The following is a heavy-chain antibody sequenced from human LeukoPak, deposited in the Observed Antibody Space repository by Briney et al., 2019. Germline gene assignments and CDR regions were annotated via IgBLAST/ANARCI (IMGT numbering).Heavy chain of an antibody. Sequence: SETLSLTCAVSGGSISSSNWWSWVRQPPGKGLEWIGEIYHSGSTNYNPSLKSRVTISVDTSKNQFSLKLSSVTAADTAVYYCARVSLGGSYYSPGYYFDYWGQGTLVTVSS. V-gene: IGHV4-4*02. D-gene: IGHD1-26*01. J-gene: IGHJ4*02. CDR1: GGSISSSNW. CDR3: ARVSLGGSYYSPGYYFDY. CDR2: IYHSGST.